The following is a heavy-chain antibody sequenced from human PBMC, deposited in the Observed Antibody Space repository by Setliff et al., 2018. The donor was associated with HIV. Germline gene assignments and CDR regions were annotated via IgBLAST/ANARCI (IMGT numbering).Heavy chain of an antibody. CDR2: IYTSGST. Sequence: SETLSLTCTVSGGSISSGSYYWSWIRQPAGKGLEWIGRIYTSGSTNYNPSLKSRVTISVDTSKNQFSLKLSSVTAADTAVYYCARGSGYPWYFDLWGRGTLVTSPQ. CDR1: GGSISSGSYY. D-gene: IGHD3-22*01. V-gene: IGHV4-61*02. J-gene: IGHJ2*01. CDR3: ARGSGYPWYFDL.